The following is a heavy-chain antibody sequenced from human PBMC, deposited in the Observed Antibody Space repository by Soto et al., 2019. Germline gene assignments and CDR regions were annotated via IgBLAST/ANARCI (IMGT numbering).Heavy chain of an antibody. V-gene: IGHV4-61*01. Sequence: SETLSLTCTVSGGSVSSGSYYWSWIRQPPGKGLEWIGYIYYSGSTNYNPSLKSRVTISVDTSKNQFSLKLSSVTAADTAVYYCAREVRPFWSGSWYYGMDVWGQGTTVTVSS. CDR1: GGSVSSGSYY. CDR3: AREVRPFWSGSWYYGMDV. J-gene: IGHJ6*02. CDR2: IYYSGST. D-gene: IGHD3-3*01.